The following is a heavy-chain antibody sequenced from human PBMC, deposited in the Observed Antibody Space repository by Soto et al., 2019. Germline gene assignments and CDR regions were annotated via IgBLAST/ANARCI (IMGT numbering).Heavy chain of an antibody. CDR3: ARGQGAAIGDYYYHGMDV. V-gene: IGHV3-73*02. J-gene: IGHJ6*02. CDR2: IRSRANNFAT. CDR1: GFIFSGSA. D-gene: IGHD2-2*02. Sequence: EVQLVESGGGLVQPGGSLKLSCAASGFIFSGSAIHWVRQASGKGLEWVGGIRSRANNFATSSAASVKGRFTLYRDDSKNTAYLQMNTLKHKDTAVHYCARGQGAAIGDYYYHGMDVWGQGTTVTVSS.